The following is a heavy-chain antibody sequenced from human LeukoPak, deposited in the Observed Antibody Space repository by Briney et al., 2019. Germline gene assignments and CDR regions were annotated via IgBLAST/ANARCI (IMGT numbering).Heavy chain of an antibody. CDR3: AKDLYSGVAGTIDY. CDR2: ISSSGSTI. CDR1: GFTFSSYE. J-gene: IGHJ4*02. Sequence: PGGSLRLSCAASGFTFSSYEMNWVRQAPGKGLEWVSYISSSGSTIYYADSVKGRFTISRDNSKNTLYLQMNSLRAEDTAVYYCAKDLYSGVAGTIDYWGQGTLVTVSS. D-gene: IGHD5-12*01. V-gene: IGHV3-48*03.